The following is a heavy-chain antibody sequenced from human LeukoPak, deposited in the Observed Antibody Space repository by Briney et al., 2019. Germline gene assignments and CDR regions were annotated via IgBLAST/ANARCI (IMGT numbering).Heavy chain of an antibody. CDR2: IYHSGST. J-gene: IGHJ3*02. Sequence: SETLSLTCAVYGGSFSGYYWGWIRQPPGKGLEWIGTIYHSGSTYYNPSLKSRVTISVDTSRNQFSLKLSSVTAADTALYYCARYGSRSPDALDIWGQGTMVTVSS. V-gene: IGHV4-38-2*01. CDR1: GGSFSGYY. CDR3: ARYGSRSPDALDI. D-gene: IGHD6-6*01.